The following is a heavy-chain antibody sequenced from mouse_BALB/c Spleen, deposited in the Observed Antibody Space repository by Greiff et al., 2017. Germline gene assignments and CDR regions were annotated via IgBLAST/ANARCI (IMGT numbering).Heavy chain of an antibody. V-gene: IGHV1S137*01. Sequence: VQLQQSGAELVRPGVSVKISCKGSGYTFTDYAMHWVKQSHAKSLEWIGVISTYYGDASYNQKFKGKATMTVDKSSSTAYMELARLTSEDSAIYYCARVYRYDDYAMDYWGQGTSVTVSS. J-gene: IGHJ4*01. CDR3: ARVYRYDDYAMDY. D-gene: IGHD2-14*01. CDR1: GYTFTDYA. CDR2: ISTYYGDA.